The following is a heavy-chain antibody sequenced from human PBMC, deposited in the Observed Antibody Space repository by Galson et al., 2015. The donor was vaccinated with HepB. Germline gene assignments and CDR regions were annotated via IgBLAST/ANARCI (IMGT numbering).Heavy chain of an antibody. V-gene: IGHV3-23*01. D-gene: IGHD3-22*01. CDR2: ISGSGGST. CDR3: AKDYYDSSGYKY. Sequence: ALRLSCAASGFTFSSYAMSWVRQAPGKGLEGVSAISGSGGSTYYADSVKGRFTISRDNSKNTLYLQMNSLRAEDTAVYYCAKDYYDSSGYKYWGQGNLVTVSS. CDR1: GFTFSSYA. J-gene: IGHJ4*02.